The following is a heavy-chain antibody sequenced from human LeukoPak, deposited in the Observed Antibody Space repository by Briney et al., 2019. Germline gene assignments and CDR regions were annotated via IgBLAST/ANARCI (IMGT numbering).Heavy chain of an antibody. CDR3: ARRVRGVNDAFDV. V-gene: IGHV4-34*01. D-gene: IGHD3-10*01. CDR1: GGSFSDYY. Sequence: PSETLSLTCAVYGGSFSDYYWNWIRRSPGRGLEWIGEINHSGTTNYNSSLQSRVTILVDTTDSQFSLRLNSVTAADTAVYYCARRVRGVNDAFDVWGQGTKVTVSS. CDR2: INHSGTT. J-gene: IGHJ3*01.